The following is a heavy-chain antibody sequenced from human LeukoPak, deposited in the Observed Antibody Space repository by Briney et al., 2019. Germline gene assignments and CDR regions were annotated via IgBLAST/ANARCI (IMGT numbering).Heavy chain of an antibody. J-gene: IGHJ3*02. D-gene: IGHD3-22*01. CDR2: IYYSGST. CDR3: ARDRILPKYYYDSSGYPRNAFDI. Sequence: SETLSLTCTVSGGSISSYYWSWIRQPPGKGLEWIGYIYYSGSTNYNPSLKSRVTTSVDTSKNQFSLKLSSVTAADTAVYYCARDRILPKYYYDSSGYPRNAFDIWGQATMVTVSS. V-gene: IGHV4-59*01. CDR1: GGSISSYY.